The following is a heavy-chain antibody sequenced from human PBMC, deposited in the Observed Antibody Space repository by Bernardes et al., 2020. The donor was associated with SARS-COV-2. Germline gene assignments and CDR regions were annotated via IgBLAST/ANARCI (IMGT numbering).Heavy chain of an antibody. V-gene: IGHV4-59*01. CDR3: GRSLAAYDFWSGYYLHY. J-gene: IGHJ4*02. Sequence: SETLSLTCTVSGGSISTYYWAWVRQPPGKGLEWIGYIYYSGTTNYNPSLKSRVTISVDTSKNQFSLKLTSVTAADTAVYYCGRSLAAYDFWSGYYLHYWGQGTLVTVSS. CDR1: GGSISTYY. CDR2: IYYSGTT. D-gene: IGHD3-3*01.